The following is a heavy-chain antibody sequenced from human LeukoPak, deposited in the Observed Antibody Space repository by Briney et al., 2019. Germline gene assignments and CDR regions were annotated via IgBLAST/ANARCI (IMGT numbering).Heavy chain of an antibody. CDR2: MNQDGSEK. D-gene: IGHD2-15*01. Sequence: GGPLRLSCAASGFTFSGSWMAWVRQAPGKGLEWVANMNQDGSEKNCVDSVKGRFTISRDNSKNTLYLQMNSLRAEDTAVYYCAKRSCSGGSCNFDYWGQGTLVTVSS. CDR1: GFTFSGSW. V-gene: IGHV3-7*03. CDR3: AKRSCSGGSCNFDY. J-gene: IGHJ4*02.